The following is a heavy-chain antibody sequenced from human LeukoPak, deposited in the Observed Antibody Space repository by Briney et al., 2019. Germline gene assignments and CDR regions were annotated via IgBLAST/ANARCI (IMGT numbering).Heavy chain of an antibody. CDR1: GFTFSSYS. CDR3: ARDWGYYYYYGMDV. J-gene: IGHJ6*02. CDR2: ISSSSSYI. Sequence: GGSLRLSCAASGFTFSSYSMNWVRQAPGKGLEWVSSISSSSSYIYYADSVKGRFTISRDNAKNSLYLQMNSLRAEDTAVYYCARDWGYYYYYGMDVWGQGTTVTASS. V-gene: IGHV3-21*01. D-gene: IGHD3-16*01.